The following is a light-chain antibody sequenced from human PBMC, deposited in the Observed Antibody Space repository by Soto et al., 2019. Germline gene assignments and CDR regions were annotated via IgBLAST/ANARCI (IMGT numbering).Light chain of an antibody. Sequence: QSALTQPASVSGSPGQSITISCTGTSSDVGSYNLVSWYQQHPDKAPKLIIYEVSKWPSGVSSRFSASKSGNTASLTISGLQSKDEADYYCCSYAGSSTWVFGGGTKLTVL. V-gene: IGLV2-23*02. J-gene: IGLJ3*02. CDR3: CSYAGSSTWV. CDR2: EVS. CDR1: SSDVGSYNL.